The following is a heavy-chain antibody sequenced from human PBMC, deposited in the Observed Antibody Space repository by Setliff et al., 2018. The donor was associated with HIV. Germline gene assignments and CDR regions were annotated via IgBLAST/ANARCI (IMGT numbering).Heavy chain of an antibody. CDR3: ARGTTPDRYSYGYFGY. CDR2: IYYSGST. D-gene: IGHD5-18*01. Sequence: PSETLSLTCTVSGGSISSSNYYWGWIRQPPGKGLEWIGSIYYSGSTHYNPSLKSRVTISVDTSKNQISLKLSSVTAADTAVYYCARGTTPDRYSYGYFGYWGQGTLVTVSS. V-gene: IGHV4-39*07. J-gene: IGHJ4*02. CDR1: GGSISSSNYY.